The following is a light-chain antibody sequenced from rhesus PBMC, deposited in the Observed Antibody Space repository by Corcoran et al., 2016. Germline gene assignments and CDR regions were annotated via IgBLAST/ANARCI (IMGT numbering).Light chain of an antibody. J-gene: IGKJ1*01. CDR2: STY. CDR1: QDISTY. Sequence: DIQMTQSPSSLSASVGDTVTITCRASQDISTYLAWYQQKPGKAPRPLLYSTYTVESGVPSRFSGSGSGTYFTLTISSLQPEDFATYYCQRPNSEPWTFGQGAKVEIK. V-gene: IGKV1S14*01. CDR3: QRPNSEPWT.